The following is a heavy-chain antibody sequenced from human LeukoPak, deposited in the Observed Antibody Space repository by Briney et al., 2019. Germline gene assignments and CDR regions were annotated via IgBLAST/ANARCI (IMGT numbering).Heavy chain of an antibody. CDR2: IYHSGST. J-gene: IGHJ5*02. D-gene: IGHD3-22*01. CDR3: ARDYDSSGGRWFDP. Sequence: PSETLSLTCTVSGGSISSGGYYWSWIRQPPGKGLEWIGYIYHSGSTYYNPSLKSRVTISVDRSKNQFSLKLSSVTAADTAVYYCARDYDSSGGRWFDPWGQGTLVTVSS. V-gene: IGHV4-30-2*01. CDR1: GGSISSGGYY.